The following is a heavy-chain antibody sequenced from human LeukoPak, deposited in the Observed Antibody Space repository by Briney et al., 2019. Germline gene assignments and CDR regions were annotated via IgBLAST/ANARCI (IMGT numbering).Heavy chain of an antibody. V-gene: IGHV1-69*01. D-gene: IGHD3-10*01. Sequence: SVKVSCKASGGTFSSYAISWVRQAPGQGREWMGGIFPIFGTANYAQKFQGRVTITADESTSTAYMELSSLRSEDTAVYYCARGRLWFGELLDTYNWFDPWGQGTLVTVSS. CDR1: GGTFSSYA. CDR2: IFPIFGTA. J-gene: IGHJ5*02. CDR3: ARGRLWFGELLDTYNWFDP.